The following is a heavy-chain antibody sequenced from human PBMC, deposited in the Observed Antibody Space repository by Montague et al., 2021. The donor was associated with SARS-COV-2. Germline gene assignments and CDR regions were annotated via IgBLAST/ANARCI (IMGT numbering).Heavy chain of an antibody. CDR3: ARGRIEVSMIVVVLTGASYYMDV. D-gene: IGHD3-22*01. J-gene: IGHJ6*03. CDR1: GGSFSGHY. V-gene: IGHV4-34*01. Sequence: SETLSLTCAVYGGSFSGHYGRWIRQPPGKGLARIGEINNSGSTNYNPSLKSRVTISVDTSKNQFSLKLHSVTAADTAVYYCARGRIEVSMIVVVLTGASYYMDVWGKGTTVTVSS. CDR2: INNSGST.